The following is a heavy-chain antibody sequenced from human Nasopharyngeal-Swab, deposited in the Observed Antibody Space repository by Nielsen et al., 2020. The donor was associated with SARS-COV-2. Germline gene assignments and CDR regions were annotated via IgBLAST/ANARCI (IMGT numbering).Heavy chain of an antibody. CDR2: INPSGGST. CDR3: ARVGYSYGYADY. J-gene: IGHJ4*02. V-gene: IGHV1-46*01. Sequence: ASVKVSCKASGYTFTSYYMHWVRQAPGQGLEWMGIINPSGGSTSYAQKFQGRATMTRDTSTSTVYMELSSLRSEDTAVYYCARVGYSYGYADYWGQGTLVTVSS. CDR1: GYTFTSYY. D-gene: IGHD5-18*01.